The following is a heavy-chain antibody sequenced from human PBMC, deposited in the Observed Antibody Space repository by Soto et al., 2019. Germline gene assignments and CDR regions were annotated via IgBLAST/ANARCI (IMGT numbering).Heavy chain of an antibody. V-gene: IGHV1-69*02. Sequence: QVQLVQSGPEVKKPGSSVKVSCKASGGTFRNYPINWVRQAPGQGLEWMGSIFPLTDIPDYAQNFQARLTISADTPTSTAYMELNSLTSDDTAIYFCARGPLVVLNYFQSWGQGTLVTVSS. CDR1: GGTFRNYP. J-gene: IGHJ4*02. CDR2: IFPLTDIP. CDR3: ARGPLVVLNYFQS.